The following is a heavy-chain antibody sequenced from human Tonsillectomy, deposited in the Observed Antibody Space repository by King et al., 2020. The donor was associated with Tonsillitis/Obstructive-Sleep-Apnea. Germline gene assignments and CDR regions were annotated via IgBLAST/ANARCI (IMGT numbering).Heavy chain of an antibody. D-gene: IGHD6-19*01. CDR3: AKDVAVASYYYYYMDV. CDR1: GFTFADYA. Sequence: QLVQSGGGVVQPGGSLRLSCAASGFTFADYAMHWVRQAPGKGLEWVSLVSGDGGSSYCADSVKGRFTISRDNSKNSLYLQMSSLRTEDTALYYCAKDVAVASYYYYYMDVWGKGTPVTVSS. J-gene: IGHJ6*03. CDR2: VSGDGGSS. V-gene: IGHV3-43*02.